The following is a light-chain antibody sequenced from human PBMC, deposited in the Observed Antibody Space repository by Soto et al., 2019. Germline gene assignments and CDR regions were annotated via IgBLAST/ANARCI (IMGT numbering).Light chain of an antibody. CDR1: QSVRSSY. CDR2: GAS. CDR3: QQYGSSPGT. J-gene: IGKJ1*01. Sequence: EIVLTQSPGTLSLSPGESATLSCRASQSVRSSYLAWYQQKPGQAPRLLIYGASSRATGIPDRFSGSGSGTDFTLTISRLEPEDFAVYYCQQYGSSPGTFGQGTKVEIK. V-gene: IGKV3-20*01.